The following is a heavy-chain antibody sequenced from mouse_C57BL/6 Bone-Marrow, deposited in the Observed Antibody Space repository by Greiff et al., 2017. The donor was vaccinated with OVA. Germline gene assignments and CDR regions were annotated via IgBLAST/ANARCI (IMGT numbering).Heavy chain of an antibody. J-gene: IGHJ1*03. CDR1: GYTFTSYG. CDR3: ARSSGDDWYFDV. V-gene: IGHV1-81*01. CDR2: IYPRSGNT. D-gene: IGHD1-3*01. Sequence: VKLQESGAELARPGASVKLSCTASGYTFTSYGISWVKQRTGQGLEWIGEIYPRSGNTYYNEKFKGKATLTADKSYSTAYMELRRLTSEDSAVNFCARSSGDDWYFDVWGTGTTVTVSS.